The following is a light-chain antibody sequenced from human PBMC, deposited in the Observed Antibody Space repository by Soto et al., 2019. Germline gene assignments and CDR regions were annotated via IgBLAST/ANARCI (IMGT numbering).Light chain of an antibody. J-gene: IGKJ5*01. V-gene: IGKV3-20*01. CDR3: QQYSSSSIT. CDR2: GAS. CDR1: QTVTSNY. Sequence: EIVLTQSPGTLSLSPGERATLSCRASQTVTSNYLAWYQQKPGQPPRLLIYGASSRATGIPDRFGGSGSGTDFSLTISRLEPEDFAVYYCQQYSSSSITFGQGTRLDIK.